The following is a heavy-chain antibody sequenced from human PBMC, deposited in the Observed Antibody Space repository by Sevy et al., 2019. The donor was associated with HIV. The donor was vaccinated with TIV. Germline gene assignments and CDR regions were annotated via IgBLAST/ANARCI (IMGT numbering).Heavy chain of an antibody. CDR3: AKDLYSSVWPWAFDY. CDR2: FSSRGDGT. V-gene: IGHV3-23*01. D-gene: IGHD4-4*01. Sequence: GGSLRLSCVASGFTFSDYAMSWVRQAPGKGLEWVAGFSSRGDGTYYADSVKGRFTISRDNLKNTLYLQMNSLRAEDTATYYCAKDLYSSVWPWAFDYWGQGTPVTVSS. J-gene: IGHJ4*02. CDR1: GFTFSDYA.